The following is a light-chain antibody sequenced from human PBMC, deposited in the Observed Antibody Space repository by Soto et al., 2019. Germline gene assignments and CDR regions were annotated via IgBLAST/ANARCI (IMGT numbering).Light chain of an antibody. CDR2: EVS. CDR1: SSDFGNYKY. Sequence: SVLTQPASVSGSPGQSITISCTGTSSDFGNYKYVSWYQQHPGKAPKLMIYEVSNRPSGVSNRFSGSKSGNTASLTISGLQAEDETDYYCFSYTSSGTYVFGTGTKVTVL. J-gene: IGLJ1*01. CDR3: FSYTSSGTYV. V-gene: IGLV2-14*01.